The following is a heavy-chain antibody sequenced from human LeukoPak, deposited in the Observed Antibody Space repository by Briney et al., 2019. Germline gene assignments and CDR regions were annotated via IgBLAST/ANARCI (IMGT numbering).Heavy chain of an antibody. J-gene: IGHJ6*02. V-gene: IGHV3-33*01. CDR2: IWYDGSNK. D-gene: IGHD3-10*01. Sequence: GGSLRLSCAASGFIFSSYGMHWFRQAPGKGLEWVAVIWYDGSNKYYADSVKGRFTISRDNSKNTLYLQMNSLRAEDTAVYYCARDKQVLWFGELFHYYYGMDVWGQGTTVTVSS. CDR3: ARDKQVLWFGELFHYYYGMDV. CDR1: GFIFSSYG.